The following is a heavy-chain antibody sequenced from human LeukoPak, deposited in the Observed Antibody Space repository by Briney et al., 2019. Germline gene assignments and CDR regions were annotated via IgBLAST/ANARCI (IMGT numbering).Heavy chain of an antibody. Sequence: ASVKVSCKASGYTFTSYGISWVRQAPGQGLEWMGWISAYNGNTNYAQKLQGRVTMTTDTSTSTAYMELRSLRSDDTAVYYCARVDPLCFGGSTNYFDYWGQGTLVTVSS. CDR3: ARVDPLCFGGSTNYFDY. CDR1: GYTFTSYG. V-gene: IGHV1-18*01. CDR2: ISAYNGNT. D-gene: IGHD3-10*01. J-gene: IGHJ4*02.